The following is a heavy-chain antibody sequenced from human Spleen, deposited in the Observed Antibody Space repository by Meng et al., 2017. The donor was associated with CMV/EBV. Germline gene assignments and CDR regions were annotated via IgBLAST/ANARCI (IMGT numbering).Heavy chain of an antibody. J-gene: IGHJ4*02. V-gene: IGHV3-11*01. Sequence: GESLKISCAASGFTFSDYYMNWIRQAPGKGLEWISHINYSGKTIYYADSVKGRFTISRDNAKNSLYLQMNSLRAEDTAVYYCARPKGGFGYWGQGTLVTVSS. CDR1: GFTFSDYY. CDR3: ARPKGGFGY. CDR2: INYSGKTI. D-gene: IGHD1-26*01.